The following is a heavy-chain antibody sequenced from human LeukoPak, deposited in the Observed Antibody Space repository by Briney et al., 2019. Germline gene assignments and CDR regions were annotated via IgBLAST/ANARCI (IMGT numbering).Heavy chain of an antibody. CDR1: GGTFSSYA. J-gene: IGHJ3*02. CDR3: ARTHCGGDCYLTLNAFDI. Sequence: GASVKVSCKASGGTFSSYAISWVRQAPGQGLEWMGGIIPIFGTANYAQKFQGRVTITADESTGTAYMELSSLRSEDTAVYYCARTHCGGDCYLTLNAFDIWGQGTMVTVSS. D-gene: IGHD2-21*02. CDR2: IIPIFGTA. V-gene: IGHV1-69*13.